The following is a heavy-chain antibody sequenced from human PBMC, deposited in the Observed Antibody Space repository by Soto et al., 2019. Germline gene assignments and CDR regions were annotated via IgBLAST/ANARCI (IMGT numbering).Heavy chain of an antibody. Sequence: SETLSLTCTVYGGSISTYYWSWIRQPPGKGLEWIGYIYYSGSTSYNPSLKSRVTISVDTSKNQFSLKLRSVTAADTAVYYCAGDRSSGWDQGYGMDVWGQGTTVTVSS. V-gene: IGHV4-59*01. CDR2: IYYSGST. CDR1: GGSISTYY. D-gene: IGHD6-19*01. CDR3: AGDRSSGWDQGYGMDV. J-gene: IGHJ6*02.